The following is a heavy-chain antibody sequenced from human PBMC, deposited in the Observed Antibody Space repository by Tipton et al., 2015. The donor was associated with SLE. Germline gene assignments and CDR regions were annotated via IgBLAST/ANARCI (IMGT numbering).Heavy chain of an antibody. Sequence: GLVKPSETLSLTCSVSGGSMSYHYWSWIRQPPGKGLEWIGEINHSGGTNYNPSLKSRVTISVDTSKNQFSLKLSSVTAADTAVYYCARGGILTGYYFYFDYWGQGTLVTVSS. V-gene: IGHV4-34*01. D-gene: IGHD3-9*01. CDR2: INHSGGT. CDR1: GGSMSYHY. J-gene: IGHJ4*02. CDR3: ARGGILTGYYFYFDY.